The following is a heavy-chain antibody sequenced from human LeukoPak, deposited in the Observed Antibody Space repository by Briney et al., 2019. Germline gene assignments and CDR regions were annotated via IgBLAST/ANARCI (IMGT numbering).Heavy chain of an antibody. J-gene: IGHJ5*02. CDR3: ARQDYVSSYFDP. V-gene: IGHV4-39*01. CDR2: IYYSGST. D-gene: IGHD4-17*01. Sequence: SETLSLTCTVSRDSISRCSYYWGWIRQPPGKGLEWIGTIYYSGSTYYNPSLKSRVTISVDTAKNYFSPSLRSVTAADTALYYCARQDYVSSYFDPWGQGTLVTVSS. CDR1: RDSISRCSYY.